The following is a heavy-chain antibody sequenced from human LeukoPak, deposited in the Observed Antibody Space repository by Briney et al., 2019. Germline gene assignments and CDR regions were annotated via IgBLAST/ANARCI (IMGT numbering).Heavy chain of an antibody. CDR3: ARVVIAEAAGGAAAGHFDY. CDR1: GGSFSGYY. D-gene: IGHD6-13*01. Sequence: SETLSLTCAVYGGSFSGYYWSWIRQPPGKGLEWIGEINHSGSTNYNPSLKSRVTISVDTSKNQFSLKLSFVTAADTAVYYCARVVIAEAAGGAAAGHFDYWGQGTLVTVSS. CDR2: INHSGST. J-gene: IGHJ4*02. V-gene: IGHV4-34*01.